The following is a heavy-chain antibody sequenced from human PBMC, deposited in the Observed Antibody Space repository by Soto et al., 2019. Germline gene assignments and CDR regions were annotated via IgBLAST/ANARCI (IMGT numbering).Heavy chain of an antibody. CDR3: ERRPPYGDYYFDY. V-gene: IGHV4-31*03. CDR1: GGSISSGGYY. Sequence: PSETLSLTCTVSGGSISSGGYYWSWIRQHPGKGLEWIGYIYYSGSTYYNPSLKSRVTISVDTSKNQFSLKLSSVTAADTAVYYCERRPPYGDYYFDYWGQGTLVTVSS. J-gene: IGHJ4*02. D-gene: IGHD4-17*01. CDR2: IYYSGST.